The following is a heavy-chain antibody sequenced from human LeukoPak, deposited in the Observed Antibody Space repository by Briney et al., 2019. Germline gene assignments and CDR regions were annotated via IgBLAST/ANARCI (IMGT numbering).Heavy chain of an antibody. V-gene: IGHV4-61*08. CDR2: IYYSGST. Sequence: PSQTLPLTCTVSGGSISRGGYYWGWIRQHPGKGLEWIGYIYYSGSTNYNPSLKSRVTISLDTSKNQFSLKLSSVTTADTAVYYCARSVVTLYWYFDLWGRGTLVTVSS. J-gene: IGHJ2*01. CDR3: ARSVVTLYWYFDL. CDR1: GGSISRGGYY. D-gene: IGHD4-23*01.